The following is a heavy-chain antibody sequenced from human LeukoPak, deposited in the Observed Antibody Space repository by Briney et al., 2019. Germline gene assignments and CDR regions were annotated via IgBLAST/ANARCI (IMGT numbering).Heavy chain of an antibody. J-gene: IGHJ4*02. CDR2: ISSSSSYI. CDR3: ASGIADVLLWFRGLFGLNY. Sequence: PGGSLRLSCAASGFTFSSYSMNWVRQAPGKGLEWVSSISSSSSYIYYADSVKGRFTISRDNAKNSLYLQMNSLRAEDTAVYYCASGIADVLLWFRGLFGLNYWGQGTLVTVSS. D-gene: IGHD3-10*01. V-gene: IGHV3-21*01. CDR1: GFTFSSYS.